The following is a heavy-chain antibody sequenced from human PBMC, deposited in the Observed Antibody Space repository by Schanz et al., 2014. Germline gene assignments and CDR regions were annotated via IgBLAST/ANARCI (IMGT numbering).Heavy chain of an antibody. CDR2: IYYSGST. V-gene: IGHV4-31*03. CDR1: GGSISSGGYY. D-gene: IGHD7-27*01. CDR3: ARDQGTGDLPILGPAYGMDV. Sequence: QVQLQESGPGLVKPSQTLSLTCTVSGGSISSGGYYWSWIRQHPGKGLEWIGYIYYSGSTYYNPTLKSRVTISVDTSKTQFSLKLSSVTAADTAVYYCARDQGTGDLPILGPAYGMDVWGQGTTVTVSS. J-gene: IGHJ6*02.